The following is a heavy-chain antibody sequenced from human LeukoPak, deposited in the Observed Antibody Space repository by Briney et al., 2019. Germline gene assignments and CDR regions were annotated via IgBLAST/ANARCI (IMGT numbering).Heavy chain of an antibody. D-gene: IGHD2-8*01. CDR2: ITRRSTYI. CDR1: GFTFSSSS. Sequence: PGGSLRLSGAASGFTFSSSSMNWVRQAPGKGLEWVSSITRRSTYIYYADSMKGRFTISRDSAKNSLYLQMNSLRADDTAVYYCARLGGYCSNGVCYTGYFDDWGQGALVTVSS. CDR3: ARLGGYCSNGVCYTGYFDD. V-gene: IGHV3-21*01. J-gene: IGHJ4*02.